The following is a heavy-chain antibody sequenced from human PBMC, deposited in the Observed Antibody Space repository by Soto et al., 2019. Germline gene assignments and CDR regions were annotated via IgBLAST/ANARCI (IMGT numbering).Heavy chain of an antibody. Sequence: SETLSLTCTVSGGSISSYYWSWIRQPPGKGLEWIGYIYYSGSTNYNPSLKSRVTISVDTSKNQFSLKLSSVTAADTAVYYCARDRGGYGEFSYYGMDVWGQGTTVTVSS. V-gene: IGHV4-59*01. J-gene: IGHJ6*02. CDR3: ARDRGGYGEFSYYGMDV. D-gene: IGHD3-10*01. CDR1: GGSISSYY. CDR2: IYYSGST.